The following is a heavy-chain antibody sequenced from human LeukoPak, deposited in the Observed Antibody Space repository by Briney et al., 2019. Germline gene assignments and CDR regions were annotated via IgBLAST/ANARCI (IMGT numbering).Heavy chain of an antibody. V-gene: IGHV3-30-3*01. Sequence: PGGSLRLSCAASGFTFSSYAMHCVRQAPGKGLEGGAVISYDGSNKYYADSVKGRFTISRDNSKNTLYLQMNSLRAEDTAVYYCASTSAAYSSSGYRYWGQGTLVTVSS. CDR2: ISYDGSNK. CDR3: ASTSAAYSSSGYRY. CDR1: GFTFSSYA. D-gene: IGHD6-13*01. J-gene: IGHJ4*02.